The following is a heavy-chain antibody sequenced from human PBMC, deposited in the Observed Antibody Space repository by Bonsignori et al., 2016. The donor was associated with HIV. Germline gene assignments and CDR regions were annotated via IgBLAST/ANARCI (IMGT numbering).Heavy chain of an antibody. D-gene: IGHD3-22*01. J-gene: IGHJ4*02. CDR1: RFTFSRYW. V-gene: IGHV3-7*01. CDR3: ARCFDYYDISGYTFYFDY. Sequence: GESLKISCAASRFTFSRYWMTWVRQAPGKGLEWVANIKQDGSEKYYVDSVKGRFTISRDNAKNSLYLQMHSLRAEDTAVYYCARCFDYYDISGYTFYFDYWGQGSPGHRLL. CDR2: IKQDGSEK.